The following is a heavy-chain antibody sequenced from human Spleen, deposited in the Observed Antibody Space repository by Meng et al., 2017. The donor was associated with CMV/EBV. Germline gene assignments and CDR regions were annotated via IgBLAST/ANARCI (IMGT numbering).Heavy chain of an antibody. CDR2: IFDSGIT. CDR3: ARDSGEYSGSAS. Sequence: CSVSSDAIGSGDYYWKWIRQHPGKGLEWIGYIFDSGITSYKSSLKSRVTIALDTSKNQFSLRLTSLTAADTAIYYCARDSGEYSGSASWGQGTLVTVSS. J-gene: IGHJ4*02. V-gene: IGHV4-31*03. D-gene: IGHD5-12*01. CDR1: SDAIGSGDYY.